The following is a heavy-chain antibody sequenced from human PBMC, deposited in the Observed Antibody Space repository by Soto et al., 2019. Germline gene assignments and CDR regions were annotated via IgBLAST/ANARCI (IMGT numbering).Heavy chain of an antibody. CDR3: ARDCGGDCPLGDGAFDI. J-gene: IGHJ3*02. Sequence: ASVKVSCKTSGYTFTGYYIHWMRQAPGQGLEWMGWANPNSGGSNYAQKFQGRVTMTRDTSISAAYMELSRLRSDDTAVYYCARDCGGDCPLGDGAFDIWGQGTMVTVAS. D-gene: IGHD2-21*02. CDR2: ANPNSGGS. V-gene: IGHV1-2*02. CDR1: GYTFTGYY.